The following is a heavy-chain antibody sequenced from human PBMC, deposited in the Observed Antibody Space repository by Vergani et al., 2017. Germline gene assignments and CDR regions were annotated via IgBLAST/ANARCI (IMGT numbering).Heavy chain of an antibody. CDR2: ISSNGGST. J-gene: IGHJ2*01. V-gene: IGHV3-64D*06. Sequence: EVQLVESGGGLVQPGGSLRLSCSASGFTFSSYAMHWVRQAPGKGLEYVSAISSNGGSTYYADPVKGRFTISRDNSKNTLYLQMSSLRAEDTAVYYCRGWYSSSSDPPSWYFDVWGRGTLVTVSS. CDR1: GFTFSSYA. CDR3: RGWYSSSSDPPSWYFDV. D-gene: IGHD6-6*01.